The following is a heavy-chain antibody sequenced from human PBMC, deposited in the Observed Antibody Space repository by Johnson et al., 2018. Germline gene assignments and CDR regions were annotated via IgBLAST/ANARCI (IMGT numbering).Heavy chain of an antibody. V-gene: IGHV3-72*01. CDR3: ARDRDIYCTGGSCYPEGYMDV. D-gene: IGHD2-15*01. Sequence: VRLVQAGGGLVQPGRSLRLSCAASGFPFSDHYMDWVRQAPGKGLEWVGRVRDKSNSYTTEYAASVKGRFTISRDDSKNLLYLQMKRLKAEDTALYLCARDRDIYCTGGSCYPEGYMDVWGTGTAVTVSS. CDR2: VRDKSNSYTT. J-gene: IGHJ6*03. CDR1: GFPFSDHY.